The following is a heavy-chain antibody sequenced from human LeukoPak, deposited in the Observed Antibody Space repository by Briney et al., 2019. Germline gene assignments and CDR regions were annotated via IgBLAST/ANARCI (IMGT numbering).Heavy chain of an antibody. V-gene: IGHV4-59*01. CDR3: ARGYYDSSGYPRTDDYYFDY. D-gene: IGHD3-22*01. CDR1: GGSISSYY. CDR2: IYYSGST. Sequence: PSETLSLTCTVSGGSISSYYWSWIRQPPGKGLEWIGYIYYSGSTNYNPSLKSRVTISVDTSRNQFSLKLSSVTAADTAVYYCARGYYDSSGYPRTDDYYFDYWGQGTLVTVSS. J-gene: IGHJ4*02.